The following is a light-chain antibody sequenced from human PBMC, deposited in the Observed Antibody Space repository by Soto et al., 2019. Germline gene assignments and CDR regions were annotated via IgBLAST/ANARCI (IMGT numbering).Light chain of an antibody. V-gene: IGLV3-1*01. J-gene: IGLJ1*01. Sequence: SYELTQSPSVSVSPGQTANIPCSGDKLGEKYVCWYQQKPGQSPVMVIYEDTQRPSGIPARFSASNSGDTATLTISGTQTVDEADYYCQVWDSNTYVFGPGTKVTVL. CDR1: KLGEKY. CDR2: EDT. CDR3: QVWDSNTYV.